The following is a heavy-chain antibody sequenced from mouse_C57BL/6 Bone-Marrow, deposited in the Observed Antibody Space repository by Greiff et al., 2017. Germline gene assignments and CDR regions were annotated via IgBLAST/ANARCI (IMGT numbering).Heavy chain of an antibody. Sequence: EVNVVESGGGLVQPGGSLRLSCATSGFTFTDYYMSWVRQPPGKALEWLGFIRNKANGYTTEYSASVKGRFTISRDNSQSILYLQMNTLRAEDSATYYCARRYNYAMDYWGQGTSVTVSS. CDR1: GFTFTDYY. CDR2: IRNKANGYTT. J-gene: IGHJ4*01. CDR3: ARRYNYAMDY. V-gene: IGHV7-3*02. D-gene: IGHD2-12*01.